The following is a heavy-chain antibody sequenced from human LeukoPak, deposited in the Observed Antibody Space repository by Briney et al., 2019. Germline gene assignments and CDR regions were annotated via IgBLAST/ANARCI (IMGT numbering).Heavy chain of an antibody. CDR2: IYYGGST. CDR3: PRSLYDFWSGYYNGLGY. CDR1: GGSISSGCYY. V-gene: IGHV4-31*03. J-gene: IGHJ4*02. D-gene: IGHD3-3*01. Sequence: SGALSLTCTVSGGSISSGCYYWSWIRQHPRKGLEWIGYIYYGGSTYYNPSLKGRVTISVDTSKNQFSLKLSSVTAADTAVYYCPRSLYDFWSGYYNGLGYWGQGTLVTVSS.